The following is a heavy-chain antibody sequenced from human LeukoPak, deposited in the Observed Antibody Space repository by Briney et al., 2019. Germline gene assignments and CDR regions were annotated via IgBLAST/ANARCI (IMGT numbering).Heavy chain of an antibody. Sequence: SETLSLTCAVYGGSFGGYYWSWIRQPPGKGLEWIGEINHSGSTNYNPSLKSRVTISVDTSKNQFSLKLSSVTAADTAVYYCARGAYSSSWRNYYYYMDVWGKGTTVTVSS. J-gene: IGHJ6*03. CDR1: GGSFGGYY. CDR2: INHSGST. V-gene: IGHV4-34*01. D-gene: IGHD6-13*01. CDR3: ARGAYSSSWRNYYYYMDV.